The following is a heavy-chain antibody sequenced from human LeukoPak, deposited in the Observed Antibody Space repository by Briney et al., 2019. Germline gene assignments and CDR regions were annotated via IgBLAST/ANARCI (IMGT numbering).Heavy chain of an antibody. D-gene: IGHD3-9*01. Sequence: ASVKVSCKXSGYTFTGYYMHWVRQAPGQGLEWMGRINPNSGGTNYAQKFQGRVTMTRDTSISTAYMELSRLRSDDTAVYYCAREVYYDILTGPSYYYMDVWGKGTTVTVSS. CDR2: INPNSGGT. J-gene: IGHJ6*03. CDR3: AREVYYDILTGPSYYYMDV. V-gene: IGHV1-2*06. CDR1: GYTFTGYY.